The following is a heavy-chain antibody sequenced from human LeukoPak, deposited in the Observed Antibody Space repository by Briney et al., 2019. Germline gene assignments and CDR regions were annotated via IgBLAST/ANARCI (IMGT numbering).Heavy chain of an antibody. CDR3: TRADSSGYYPFPPFDY. CDR2: IRSKAYGGTT. V-gene: IGHV3-49*03. Sequence: PGGSLRLSCTASGFTFGDYAMSWFRQAPGKGLEWVGFIRSKAYGGTTEYAASVKGRFTISRDDSKSIAYLQMSSLKTEDTAVYYCTRADSSGYYPFPPFDYWGQGTLVTVSS. CDR1: GFTFGDYA. D-gene: IGHD3-22*01. J-gene: IGHJ4*02.